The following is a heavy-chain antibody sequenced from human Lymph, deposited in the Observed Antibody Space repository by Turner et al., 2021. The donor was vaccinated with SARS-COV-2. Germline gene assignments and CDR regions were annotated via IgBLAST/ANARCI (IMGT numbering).Heavy chain of an antibody. CDR1: GGSISSGGYY. CDR3: ARDDGGNSNYFDY. J-gene: IGHJ4*02. D-gene: IGHD2-21*02. V-gene: IGHV4-31*03. Sequence: QVQLQESGPGLVKPSQTLSLTCTVSGGSISSGGYYWSWIRQHPGKGLEWIGYIYYSGSTYYNPSLKSRVSISVDTSKNQFSLKLSSVTAADTAVYYCARDDGGNSNYFDYWGQGTLVTVSS. CDR2: IYYSGST.